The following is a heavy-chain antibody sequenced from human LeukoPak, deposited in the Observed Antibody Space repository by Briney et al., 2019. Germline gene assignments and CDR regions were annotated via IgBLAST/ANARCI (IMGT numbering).Heavy chain of an antibody. CDR2: INPNSGGT. Sequence: ASVKVSCKASGYTFTGYFIHGVRQAPGQGLEWMGWINPNSGGTNYAQKVQGRVTMTRETSISTAYMQLSRLRSDGTAVYYCARVTGRHFDWLPYFDYWGQGTLATVSS. D-gene: IGHD3-9*01. V-gene: IGHV1-2*02. CDR1: GYTFTGYF. CDR3: ARVTGRHFDWLPYFDY. J-gene: IGHJ4*02.